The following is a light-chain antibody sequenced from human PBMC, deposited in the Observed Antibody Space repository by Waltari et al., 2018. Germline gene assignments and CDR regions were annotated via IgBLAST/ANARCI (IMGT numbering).Light chain of an antibody. CDR2: EVN. V-gene: IGLV2-23*02. Sequence: QPALTQPASVAGSPGKSTPTSCIGTHNDIGRYNLVSWYQQHPGKAPKVIIFEVNKRPSGVSTRFSGAKSGNTASLAVSGLHPEDEADYYCCSYACTPRVFFGGGTKLTVL. J-gene: IGLJ2*01. CDR1: HNDIGRYNL. CDR3: CSYACTPRVF.